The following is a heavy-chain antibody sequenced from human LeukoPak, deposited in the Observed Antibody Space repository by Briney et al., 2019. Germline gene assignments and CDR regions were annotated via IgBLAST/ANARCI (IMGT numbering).Heavy chain of an antibody. CDR2: LYSAGST. CDR3: ARDMHSSYDY. Sequence: PGGSLRLSCAATGITVSSNYMNWVRQAPGKGLEWVSVLYSAGSTYYGDSVKGRFTISRDNSKNTLYLQMNSLRAEDTAVYYCARDMHSSYDYWGQGTLVSVSS. J-gene: IGHJ4*02. V-gene: IGHV3-53*01. CDR1: GITVSSNY. D-gene: IGHD2-2*01.